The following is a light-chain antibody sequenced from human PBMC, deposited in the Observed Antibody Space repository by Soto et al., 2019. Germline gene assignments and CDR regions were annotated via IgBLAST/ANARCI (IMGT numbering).Light chain of an antibody. J-gene: IGLJ1*01. V-gene: IGLV2-23*03. CDR2: EGS. CDR1: SSDVGSYNL. Sequence: QSVLTQPASVSGSPGQSINISCPGTSSDVGSYNLVSWYQKHPGKAPKLMIYEGSKRPSGVSNRFSGSKSGNPASLTISGFKVEDGADYYCCSYAGSSTFVSYFFGTGTKVTVL. CDR3: CSYAGSSTFVSYF.